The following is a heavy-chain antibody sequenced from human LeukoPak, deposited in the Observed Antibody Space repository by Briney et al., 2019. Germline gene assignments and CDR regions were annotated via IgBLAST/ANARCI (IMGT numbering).Heavy chain of an antibody. CDR2: ISSSSSYI. D-gene: IGHD6-13*01. V-gene: IGHV3-21*01. CDR1: GFTFSSYW. Sequence: GGSLRLSCAASGFTFSSYWMNWVRQAPGKGLEWVSSISSSSSYIYYADSVKGRFTISRDNAKNSLYLQMNSLRAEDTAVYYCAREQQLGHFDYWGQGTLVTVSS. CDR3: AREQQLGHFDY. J-gene: IGHJ4*02.